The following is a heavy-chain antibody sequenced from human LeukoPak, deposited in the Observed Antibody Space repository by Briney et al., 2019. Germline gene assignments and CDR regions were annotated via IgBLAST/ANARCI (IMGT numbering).Heavy chain of an antibody. D-gene: IGHD4-23*01. CDR2: INWNGGST. CDR3: AKDSTVVTPIALDY. V-gene: IGHV3-20*04. J-gene: IGHJ4*02. Sequence: GGSLRLSCAASGFTFDDYGMSWVRQAPGKGLEWVSGINWNGGSTGYADSVKGRFTISRDNAKNSLYLQMNSLRAEDTAVYYCAKDSTVVTPIALDYWGQGTLVTVSS. CDR1: GFTFDDYG.